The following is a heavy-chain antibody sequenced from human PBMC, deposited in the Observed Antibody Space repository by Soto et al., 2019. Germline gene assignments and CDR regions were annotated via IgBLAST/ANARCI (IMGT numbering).Heavy chain of an antibody. D-gene: IGHD2-2*01. V-gene: IGHV4-34*01. Sequence: LALICAVYSGSFSWYCCRWIRQPREEGREWIGEINHSGSTNYNPSLKRRVTISVDTSKNQSSLKLSSVTAADTAVYYCARGGHCSSTSCYYGYYYYGMDVWGQGTMVTVSS. CDR1: SGSFSWYC. CDR2: INHSGST. J-gene: IGHJ6*02. CDR3: ARGGHCSSTSCYYGYYYYGMDV.